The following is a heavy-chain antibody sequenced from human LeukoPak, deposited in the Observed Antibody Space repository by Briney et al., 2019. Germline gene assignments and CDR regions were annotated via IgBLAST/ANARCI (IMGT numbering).Heavy chain of an antibody. CDR3: ARLGPAAGTSFDY. Sequence: SETLSLTCTVSGGSISSYYWSWIRQPPGKGLEWIGYIYYSGSTNYNPSLKSRVTISVDTSKNQFSLKLSSVTAADTAVYYCARLGPAAGTSFDYWGQGTLVTVSS. D-gene: IGHD6-13*01. CDR1: GGSISSYY. V-gene: IGHV4-59*08. CDR2: IYYSGST. J-gene: IGHJ4*02.